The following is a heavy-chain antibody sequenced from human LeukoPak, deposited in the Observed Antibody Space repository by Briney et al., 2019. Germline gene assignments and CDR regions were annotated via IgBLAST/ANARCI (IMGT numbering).Heavy chain of an antibody. V-gene: IGHV2-70*11. J-gene: IGHJ4*02. CDR1: GFSLSTSGMC. Sequence: QSGPALVKPTQTLTLTCTFSGFSLSTSGMCGSWIRQPPGKALEWLARIDWDDDKYYSTSLKTRLTISKDTSKNQVVLTMTNMDPVDTATYYCARITMVRGAMGGFDYGGQGTLVTVSS. CDR3: ARITMVRGAMGGFDY. D-gene: IGHD3-10*01. CDR2: IDWDDDK.